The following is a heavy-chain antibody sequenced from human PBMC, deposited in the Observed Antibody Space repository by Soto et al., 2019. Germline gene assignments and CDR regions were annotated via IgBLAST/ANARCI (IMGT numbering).Heavy chain of an antibody. CDR3: ARTKLCSGGSCSALYYFDY. Sequence: SETLSLTCAVYGGSFSGYYWSWIRQPPGKGLEWIGEINHSGSTNYNPSLKSRVTISVDTSKNQFSLKLSSVTAADTAVYYCARTKLCSGGSCSALYYFDYWGQGTLVTVSS. CDR2: INHSGST. J-gene: IGHJ4*02. D-gene: IGHD2-15*01. CDR1: GGSFSGYY. V-gene: IGHV4-34*01.